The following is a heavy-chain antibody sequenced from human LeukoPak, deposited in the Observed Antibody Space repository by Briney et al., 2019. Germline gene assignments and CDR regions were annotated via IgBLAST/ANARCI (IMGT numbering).Heavy chain of an antibody. CDR1: GFTFDDYA. J-gene: IGHJ6*02. CDR3: AKDDGSGSYSSEYYYYGMDV. D-gene: IGHD3-10*01. Sequence: GGSLRLSCAASGFTFDDYAMHWVRQAPGKGLEWVSLISGDGGSTYYADSVKGRFTISRDNSKNSLYLQMHSLRTEDTALYYCAKDDGSGSYSSEYYYYGMDVWGQGTTVTVSS. CDR2: ISGDGGST. V-gene: IGHV3-43*02.